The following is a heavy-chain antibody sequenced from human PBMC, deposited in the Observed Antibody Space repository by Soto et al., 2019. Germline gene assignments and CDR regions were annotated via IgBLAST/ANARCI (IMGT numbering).Heavy chain of an antibody. D-gene: IGHD6-13*01. V-gene: IGHV3-64D*08. Sequence: PGGSLRLSCSASGFTFSSYAMHWVRQAPGKGLEHVSAISSNGGSTYYADSVKGRFTISRDNSKNTLYLQMSSLRAEDTAVYYCVKDPRIAAAGTASDYWGQGTLVTVSS. J-gene: IGHJ4*02. CDR3: VKDPRIAAAGTASDY. CDR2: ISSNGGST. CDR1: GFTFSSYA.